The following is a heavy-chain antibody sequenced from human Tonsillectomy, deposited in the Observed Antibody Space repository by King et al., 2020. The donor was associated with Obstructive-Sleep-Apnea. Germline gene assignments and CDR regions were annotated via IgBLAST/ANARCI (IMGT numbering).Heavy chain of an antibody. CDR2: LYYSGRT. CDR3: ASKPDIVVVVAAEYYFDY. J-gene: IGHJ4*02. CDR1: GGSISSSSYY. Sequence: MQLQESGPGLVKPSETLSLTCTVSGGSISSSSYYWGWIRQPPGKGLEWIGSLYYSGRTYYNPSLKSRVTISVDTYKNQFSLKLSSVTAADTAVYYCASKPDIVVVVAAEYYFDYWGQGTLVTVSS. D-gene: IGHD2-15*01. V-gene: IGHV4-39*07.